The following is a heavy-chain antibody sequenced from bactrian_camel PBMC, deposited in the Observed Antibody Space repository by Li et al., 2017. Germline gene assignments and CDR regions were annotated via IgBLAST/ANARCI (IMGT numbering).Heavy chain of an antibody. CDR2: MTSDGRT. Sequence: HVQLVESGGGLVQPGGSLRLSCTASEFTFDGSNMAWYRQPPGNECWLVSSMTSDGRTYYADFAKGRFTISRDNDKMIVYLQMNDLRPEDTAMYSCAARDGRCGSSWSTYEYNWWGQGTQVTVS. CDR1: EFTFDGSN. CDR3: AARDGRCGSSWSTYEYNW. V-gene: IGHV3S60*01. D-gene: IGHD1*01. J-gene: IGHJ4*01.